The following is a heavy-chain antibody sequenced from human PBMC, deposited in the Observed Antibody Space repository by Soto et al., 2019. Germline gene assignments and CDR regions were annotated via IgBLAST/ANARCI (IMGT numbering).Heavy chain of an antibody. D-gene: IGHD3-22*01. CDR1: GGTFSSYA. Sequence: SVKVSCKASGGTFSSYAISWVRQAPGQGLEWMGGIIPIFGTANYAQKFQGRVTITADESTSTAYMELSSLRSEDTAVYYCVSPPKVPRYYYESSGYYYGGLGYYYYYGMDVWGQGTTVTVSS. J-gene: IGHJ6*02. V-gene: IGHV1-69*13. CDR3: VSPPKVPRYYYESSGYYYGGLGYYYYYGMDV. CDR2: IIPIFGTA.